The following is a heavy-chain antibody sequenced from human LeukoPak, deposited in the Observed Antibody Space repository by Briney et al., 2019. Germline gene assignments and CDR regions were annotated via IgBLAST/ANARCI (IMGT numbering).Heavy chain of an antibody. V-gene: IGHV1-2*02. Sequence: ASVKVSCKASGYTLTSYGISWVRQAPGQGLEWMGWINPNSGGTNYAQKFQGRVTMTRDTSISTAYMELSRLRSDDTAVYYCARQGVSSGYFLVEDNWFDPWGQGTLVTVSS. J-gene: IGHJ5*02. CDR1: GYTLTSYG. CDR2: INPNSGGT. D-gene: IGHD3-22*01. CDR3: ARQGVSSGYFLVEDNWFDP.